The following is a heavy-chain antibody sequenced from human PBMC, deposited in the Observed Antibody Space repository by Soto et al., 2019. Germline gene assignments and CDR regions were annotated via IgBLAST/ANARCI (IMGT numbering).Heavy chain of an antibody. Sequence: GGSLRLSCAASGFTFSSYAMHWVRQAPGKGLEWVAVISYDGSNKYYADSVKGRFTISRDNSKNTLYLQMNSLRAEDTAVYYCARVWWELLDYFDYWGQGTLVTVSS. J-gene: IGHJ4*02. CDR3: ARVWWELLDYFDY. CDR2: ISYDGSNK. D-gene: IGHD1-26*01. V-gene: IGHV3-30-3*01. CDR1: GFTFSSYA.